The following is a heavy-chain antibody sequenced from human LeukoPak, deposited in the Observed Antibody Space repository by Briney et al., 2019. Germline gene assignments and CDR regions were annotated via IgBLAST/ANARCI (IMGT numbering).Heavy chain of an antibody. V-gene: IGHV4-59*11. CDR2: IYYSGST. D-gene: IGHD3-22*01. J-gene: IGHJ4*02. Sequence: SETLSLTCIVSGGSISSHYWSWIQQPPGKGLEYIGYIYYSGSTDYNPSLKSRVTISLDTSKNQFSLNLSSVTAADTAVYYCARRSGVLDSRDSRYHFDHWGQGTLVTVSS. CDR1: GGSISSHY. CDR3: ARRSGVLDSRDSRYHFDH.